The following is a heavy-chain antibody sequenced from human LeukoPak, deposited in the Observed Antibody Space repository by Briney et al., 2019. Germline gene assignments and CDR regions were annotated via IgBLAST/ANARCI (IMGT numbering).Heavy chain of an antibody. J-gene: IGHJ4*02. Sequence: KTSETLSLTCAVYGGSFSGYYWSWIRQPPGKGLEWIGEINHSGSTNYNPSLKSRVTISVDTSKNQFSLKLSSVTAADTAMYYCARESTTVAGTFDYWGQGTLVTVSS. CDR2: INHSGST. CDR1: GGSFSGYY. CDR3: ARESTTVAGTFDY. V-gene: IGHV4-34*01. D-gene: IGHD6-19*01.